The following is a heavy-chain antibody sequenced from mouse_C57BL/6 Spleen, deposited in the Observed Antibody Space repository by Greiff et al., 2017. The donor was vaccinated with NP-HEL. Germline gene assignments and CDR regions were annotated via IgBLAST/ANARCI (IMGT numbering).Heavy chain of an antibody. CDR2: IYPGDGDT. CDR3: ARAEVGGHYYGMGD. CDR1: GYTFSSSW. Sequence: QVQLQQSGPELVKPGASVKISCKASGYTFSSSWMNWVKQRPGKGLEWIGRIYPGDGDTNYNGKFKSKATLTADKSSSTAYMQLSSLTSEDSAFYFCARAEVGGHYYGMGDWGQGTSVTVSS. V-gene: IGHV1-82*01. D-gene: IGHD1-1*02. J-gene: IGHJ4*01.